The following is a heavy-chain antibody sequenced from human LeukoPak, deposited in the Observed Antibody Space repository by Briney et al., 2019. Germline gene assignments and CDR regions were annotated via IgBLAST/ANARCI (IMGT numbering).Heavy chain of an antibody. V-gene: IGHV3-53*01. Sequence: PGGSLRLSCAASGFTVSSNYMSWVRQAPGKGLEWVSVIYSGGSTYYADSVKGRFTISRDNSKNTLYLQMNSLRAEDTAVYYCARIRRGSGWYGYYFDYWGQGTLVTASS. J-gene: IGHJ4*02. CDR3: ARIRRGSGWYGYYFDY. D-gene: IGHD6-19*01. CDR1: GFTVSSNY. CDR2: IYSGGST.